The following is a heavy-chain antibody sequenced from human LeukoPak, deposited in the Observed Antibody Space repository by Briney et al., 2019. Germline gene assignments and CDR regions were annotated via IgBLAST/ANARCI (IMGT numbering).Heavy chain of an antibody. CDR1: GFTFSSYS. V-gene: IGHV3-21*01. D-gene: IGHD3-9*01. Sequence: PGGSLRLSCAASGFTFSSYSMNWVRQAPGKGLEWVSSISSSSSYIYYADSVKGRFTISRDNAKSSLYLQMNSLRAEDTAVYYCARAGYFDWLSKEDYFDYWGQGTLVTVSS. J-gene: IGHJ4*02. CDR3: ARAGYFDWLSKEDYFDY. CDR2: ISSSSSYI.